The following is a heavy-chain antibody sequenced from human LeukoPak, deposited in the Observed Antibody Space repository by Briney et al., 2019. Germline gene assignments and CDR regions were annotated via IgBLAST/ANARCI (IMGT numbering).Heavy chain of an antibody. J-gene: IGHJ4*02. V-gene: IGHV3-21*01. CDR2: ISSSSSYI. D-gene: IGHD3-10*01. CDR1: GFTFSSYS. Sequence: GGSLRLSCAASGFTFSSYSMNWARQAPGKGLEWVSSISSSSSYIYYADSVKGRFTISRDNAKNSLYLQMNSLRAEDTAVYYCARDSSRGLVDYFDYWGQGTLVTVSS. CDR3: ARDSSRGLVDYFDY.